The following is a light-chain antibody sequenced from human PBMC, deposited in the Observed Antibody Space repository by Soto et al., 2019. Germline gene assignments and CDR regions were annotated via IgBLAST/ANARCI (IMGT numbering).Light chain of an antibody. Sequence: QSALTQSASVSGSPGQSITVSCIGTSSDVGGYNYVSWYQQHPGKAPKLMIHDVSNRPSGVSNRFSGSKSGNTASLTISGLQAEDEAYYYCSSYASSNTQVFGGGTKVTVL. J-gene: IGLJ2*01. V-gene: IGLV2-14*03. CDR3: SSYASSNTQV. CDR2: DVS. CDR1: SSDVGGYNY.